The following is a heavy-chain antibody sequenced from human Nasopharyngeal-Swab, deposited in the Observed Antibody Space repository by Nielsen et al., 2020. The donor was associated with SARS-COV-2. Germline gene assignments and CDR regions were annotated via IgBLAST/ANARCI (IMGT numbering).Heavy chain of an antibody. D-gene: IGHD1-26*01. J-gene: IGHJ5*02. CDR3: ATASPIVGADNWFDP. CDR2: FDPEDGET. CDR1: GSTLTELS. Sequence: ASVKVSCKVSGSTLTELSMHWVRQAPVNGLEWMGGFDPEDGETIYAQKFPGRVTMTEDTSTDTAYMELSSLRSEDTAVYYCATASPIVGADNWFDPWGQGTLVTVSS. V-gene: IGHV1-24*01.